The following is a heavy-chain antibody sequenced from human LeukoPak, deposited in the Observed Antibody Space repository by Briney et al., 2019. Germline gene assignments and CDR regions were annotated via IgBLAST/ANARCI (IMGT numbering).Heavy chain of an antibody. D-gene: IGHD1-26*01. CDR3: AADRGDYSGSYWTAFDI. J-gene: IGHJ3*02. CDR2: FDPEDGET. Sequence: ASVTVSCKVSEYTLTQLSMHWVRQAPGKGLEWLGGFDPEDGETIYAQKFQGRVTMSDDTSTDTAYMELGSLRSDDTAVYYCAADRGDYSGSYWTAFDIWGQGTMVTVSS. CDR1: EYTLTQLS. V-gene: IGHV1-24*01.